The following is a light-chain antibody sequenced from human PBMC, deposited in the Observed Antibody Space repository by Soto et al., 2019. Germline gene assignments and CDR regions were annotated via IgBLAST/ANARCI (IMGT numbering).Light chain of an antibody. V-gene: IGLV2-14*01. CDR2: EVS. Sequence: QSALTQPASVSGSPGQSITISCTGTSSDVGGYNYVSWYQQYPGKAPKLMIYEVSNWPSGVSNRFSGSKSGNTASLTISGLQAEDEADYYCSSYTISSTRVFGTGTKLTVL. J-gene: IGLJ1*01. CDR1: SSDVGGYNY. CDR3: SSYTISSTRV.